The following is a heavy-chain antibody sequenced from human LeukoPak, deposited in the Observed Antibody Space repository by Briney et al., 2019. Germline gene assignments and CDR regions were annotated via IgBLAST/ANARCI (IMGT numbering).Heavy chain of an antibody. CDR3: ARGGGYTDY. D-gene: IGHD5-24*01. J-gene: IGHJ4*02. CDR2: VSGSGGIT. CDR1: GFIFRNYV. Sequence: PGGSLRLSCAASGFIFRNYVVAWVRQAPGKGLEWVSGVSGSGGITFYADSLKGRFTISRDNSKNTLYLQMNSLRADDTAVYYCARGGGYTDYWGQGTLVTVSS. V-gene: IGHV3-23*01.